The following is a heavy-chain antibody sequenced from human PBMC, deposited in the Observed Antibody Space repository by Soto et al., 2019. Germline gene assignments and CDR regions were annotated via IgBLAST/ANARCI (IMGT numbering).Heavy chain of an antibody. D-gene: IGHD2-21*02. J-gene: IGHJ4*02. CDR1: GFTFSHYT. CDR3: TTRMTAHFDY. CDR2: ISDRPTGHT. Sequence: GPLRLSGVASGFTFSHYTLNWVRRAPGKGLEWVSTISDRPTGHTHYAESVRGRFTISRDDSRDTVFLQMDSLRAEDTAVYYCTTRMTAHFDYWGQGVLVTVSS. V-gene: IGHV3-23*01.